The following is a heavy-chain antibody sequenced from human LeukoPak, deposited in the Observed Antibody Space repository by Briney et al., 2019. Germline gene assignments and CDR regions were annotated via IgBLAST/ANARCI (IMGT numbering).Heavy chain of an antibody. V-gene: IGHV3-7*01. CDR1: GFTFSTYY. J-gene: IGHJ6*03. D-gene: IGHD3-3*01. Sequence: PGGSLRLSCAASGFTFSTYYMTWVRQAPGKGLEWVANINEDGSETYYVDSVKGRFTISRDNAKNSLYLQMNSLGAEDTAVYYCAKDRFTIFGGMDVWGKGTTVTVSS. CDR2: INEDGSET. CDR3: AKDRFTIFGGMDV.